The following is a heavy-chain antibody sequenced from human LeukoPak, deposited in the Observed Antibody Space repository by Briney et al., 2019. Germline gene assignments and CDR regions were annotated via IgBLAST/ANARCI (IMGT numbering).Heavy chain of an antibody. CDR1: GYTFTSYG. Sequence: GASVKVSCKAAGYTFTSYGVSWVRQAPGQGLEWMGLISGSNGDTIYAERLQGRVTMTTDTSTTTAYMELRSLRSDDTAVYYCARDVTSTSIGPNYFDYWGQGTLVTVSS. J-gene: IGHJ4*02. CDR3: ARDVTSTSIGPNYFDY. CDR2: ISGSNGDT. D-gene: IGHD1-14*01. V-gene: IGHV1-18*01.